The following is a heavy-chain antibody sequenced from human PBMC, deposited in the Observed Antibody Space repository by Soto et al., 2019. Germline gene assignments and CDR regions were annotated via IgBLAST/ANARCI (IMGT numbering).Heavy chain of an antibody. CDR1: GFTFSNYI. Sequence: QVQLVESGGGVVQPGRSLRLSCAASGFTFSNYIMHWVRQAPGKGLEWVAIILHDGNNKYYADSVKGRFTISRDNSKNPLHLQMNSLRTEDTAIYYCARDDEGGSYCDLGYWGQGTLVTVSS. CDR3: ARDDEGGSYCDLGY. CDR2: ILHDGNNK. D-gene: IGHD3-10*01. V-gene: IGHV3-30-3*01. J-gene: IGHJ4*02.